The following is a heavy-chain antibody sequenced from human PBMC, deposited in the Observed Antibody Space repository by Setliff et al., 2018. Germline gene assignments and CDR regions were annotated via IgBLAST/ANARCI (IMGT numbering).Heavy chain of an antibody. CDR2: ISGYTGDT. V-gene: IGHV1-18*01. J-gene: IGHJ4*02. D-gene: IGHD3-9*01. Sequence: ASVKVSCKTSGFMFSTYGLSWVRQAPGQAPEWIGCISGYTGDTNYAPKFRDRVTLAIDPSSTTAYMELRSLKSDDTAFYYCARSSAPSVVLAADFDFWGQGTLDTV. CDR1: GFMFSTYG. CDR3: ARSSAPSVVLAADFDF.